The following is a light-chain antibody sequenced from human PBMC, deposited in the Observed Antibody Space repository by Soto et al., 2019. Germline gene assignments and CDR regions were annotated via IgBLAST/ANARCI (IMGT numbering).Light chain of an antibody. Sequence: DIQMTQSPSSLSASVGDRVTITCRASQSISSYLNWYQQKPGKAPKLPIYAASSLQSGVPSRFSGSGSGTDFTLTISRLEPEDFAVYYCQQYSRSPPTFGHGTKVDIK. CDR2: AAS. CDR1: QSISSY. CDR3: QQYSRSPPT. J-gene: IGKJ1*01. V-gene: IGKV1-39*01.